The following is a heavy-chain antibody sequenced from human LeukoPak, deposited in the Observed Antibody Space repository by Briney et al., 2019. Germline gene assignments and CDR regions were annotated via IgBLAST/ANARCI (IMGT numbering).Heavy chain of an antibody. Sequence: GASVKVSCKASGYTFTGYYMHWVRQAPGQGLEWMGRINPNSGGTNYAQKFQGRVTMTRDTSISTAYMELSRLRSDDTAVYYCARDWYGYGDYEGDYWGQGTLVTVSS. CDR1: GYTFTGYY. D-gene: IGHD4-17*01. V-gene: IGHV1-2*06. J-gene: IGHJ4*02. CDR2: INPNSGGT. CDR3: ARDWYGYGDYEGDY.